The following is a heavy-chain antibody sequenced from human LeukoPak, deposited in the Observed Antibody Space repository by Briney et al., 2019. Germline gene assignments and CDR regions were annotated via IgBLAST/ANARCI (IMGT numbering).Heavy chain of an antibody. D-gene: IGHD5-18*01. V-gene: IGHV3-23*01. Sequence: PGGSLRLSCAASGFTFSNYAMRWVRQARGKGVGWVEAISSSGESTNYADSVKGRFTISRDNSKNTLYLQMNSLRAEDTAVYYCASRSAYSYGHFDYWGQGTLVTVS. J-gene: IGHJ4*02. CDR3: ASRSAYSYGHFDY. CDR2: ISSSGEST. CDR1: GFTFSNYA.